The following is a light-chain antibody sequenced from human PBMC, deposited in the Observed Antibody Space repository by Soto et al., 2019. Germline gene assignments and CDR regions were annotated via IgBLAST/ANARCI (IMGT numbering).Light chain of an antibody. Sequence: EIVMTQSPATLSVSPGERATLSCRASQSVSSNLAWYQQKPGQAPRLLIYGASTRATGIPARLSGSGSGTEFTLTISSLQSEDFAVYYYQQYNNLGITFGQGTRLDIK. CDR1: QSVSSN. CDR2: GAS. CDR3: QQYNNLGIT. J-gene: IGKJ5*01. V-gene: IGKV3-15*01.